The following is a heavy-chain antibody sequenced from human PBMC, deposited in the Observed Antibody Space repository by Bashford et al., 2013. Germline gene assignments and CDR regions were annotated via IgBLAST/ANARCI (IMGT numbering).Heavy chain of an antibody. V-gene: IGHV3-30*02. J-gene: IGHJ4*02. CDR1: DLVSVVMA. D-gene: IGHD3-3*01. CDR2: IRFDGSEK. Sequence: GGPLRLSLCSRLDLVSVVMASTGVRQAPGKGLEWLAFIRFDGSEKYYADSVKGRFTISRTILSPTSYLEMNSLRVEDTAVYYCARGRANFLEWLRSPTRRRAVPFDYWGPREP. CDR3: ARGRANFLEWLRSPTRRRAVPFDY.